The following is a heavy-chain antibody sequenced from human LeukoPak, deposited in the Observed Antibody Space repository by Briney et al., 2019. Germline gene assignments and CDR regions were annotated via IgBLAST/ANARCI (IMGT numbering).Heavy chain of an antibody. CDR2: ISSSSSYI. CDR1: GFTFSSYS. J-gene: IGHJ4*02. V-gene: IGHV3-21*01. D-gene: IGHD3-3*01. Sequence: PGGSLRLSCAASGFTFSSYSMNRVRQAPGKGLDWVSSISSSSSYIYYADSVKGRFTISRDNAKNSLYLQMNSLRAEDTAVYYCARDGVIMPKNFDYWGQGTLVTVSS. CDR3: ARDGVIMPKNFDY.